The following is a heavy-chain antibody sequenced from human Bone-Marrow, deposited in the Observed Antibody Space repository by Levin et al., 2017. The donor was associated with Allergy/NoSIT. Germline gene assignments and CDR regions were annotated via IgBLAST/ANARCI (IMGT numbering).Heavy chain of an antibody. V-gene: IGHV3-23*01. D-gene: IGHD1-26*01. J-gene: IGHJ4*02. CDR1: GFPFSSYA. Sequence: LSLTCAASGFPFSSYAMSWVRQAPGKGLEWVSAISGSGGSTYYADSVKGRFTISRDNSKNTLYLQMNSLRAEDTAVYYCAKVRGSSVRVDYWGQGTLVTVSS. CDR2: ISGSGGST. CDR3: AKVRGSSVRVDY.